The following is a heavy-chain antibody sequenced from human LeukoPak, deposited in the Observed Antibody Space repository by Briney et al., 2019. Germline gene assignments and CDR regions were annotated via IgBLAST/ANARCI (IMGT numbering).Heavy chain of an antibody. J-gene: IGHJ2*01. Sequence: GGSLRLSCAASGFTVSSNYMSWVRQAPGKGLEWVSVICSGGNTFYADSVKGRFTISRDTSKNTLYFHMNSLRAEDTAVYYCARSSYYYDSSAYYSVWCYFDLWGRGPGITVSS. CDR3: ARSSYYYDSSAYYSVWCYFDL. CDR1: GFTVSSNY. V-gene: IGHV3-53*01. CDR2: ICSGGNT. D-gene: IGHD3-22*01.